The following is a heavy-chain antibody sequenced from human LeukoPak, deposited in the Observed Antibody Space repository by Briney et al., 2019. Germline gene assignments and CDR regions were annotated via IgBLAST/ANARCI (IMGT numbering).Heavy chain of an antibody. CDR2: IYYSGST. V-gene: IGHV4-39*07. D-gene: IGHD4-17*01. Sequence: SETLSLTCTVSGGSISSSSYYWGWIRQPPGKGLEWIGSIYYSGSTYYNPSLKSRVTISVDRSKNQFSLKLSSVTAADTAVYYCARTLMTTVTTVYFDYWGQGTLVTVSS. J-gene: IGHJ4*02. CDR3: ARTLMTTVTTVYFDY. CDR1: GGSISSSSYY.